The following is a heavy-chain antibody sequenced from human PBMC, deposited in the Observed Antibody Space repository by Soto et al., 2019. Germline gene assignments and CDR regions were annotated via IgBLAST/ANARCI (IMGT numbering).Heavy chain of an antibody. V-gene: IGHV1-18*01. Sequence: QVQLVQFGAEVRKPGTSVKVSCKASGYSFTSYGVTWVRQAPGQGLEWMGGTYKSNTNYAQKVQGRVTMTTDTSTSTAYMELRSLTSDDTAVYYCARGPTVGDFWGQGTLVTVSS. CDR3: ARGPTVGDF. D-gene: IGHD3-16*01. CDR1: GYSFTSYG. CDR2: TYKSNT. J-gene: IGHJ3*01.